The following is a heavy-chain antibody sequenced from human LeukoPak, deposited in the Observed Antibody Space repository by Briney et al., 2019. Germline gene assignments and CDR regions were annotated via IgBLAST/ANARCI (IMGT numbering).Heavy chain of an antibody. CDR3: AKERDYYYYGMDV. CDR2: ISYDGSNK. V-gene: IGHV3-30*18. Sequence: GGSLRLSCAASGFIFNTYWMSWVRQAPGKGLEWVAVISYDGSNKYYADSVKGRFTISRDNSKNTLYLQMNSLRAEDTAVYYCAKERDYYYYGMDVWGQGTTVTVSS. J-gene: IGHJ6*02. CDR1: GFIFNTYW.